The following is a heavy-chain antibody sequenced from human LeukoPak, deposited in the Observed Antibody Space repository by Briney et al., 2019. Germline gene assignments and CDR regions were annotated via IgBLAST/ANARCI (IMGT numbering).Heavy chain of an antibody. V-gene: IGHV1-2*02. CDR1: GYTFTGYY. J-gene: IGHJ5*02. Sequence: GASVKVPCKASGYTFTGYYMHWVRQAPGQGLEWRGWINPNSGGTNYAQKFQGRVTMTRDTSISTAYMDLSSLRSDDTAVYYCARGSDYGDYWFDPWGQGTLVTVSS. CDR3: ARGSDYGDYWFDP. D-gene: IGHD4-17*01. CDR2: INPNSGGT.